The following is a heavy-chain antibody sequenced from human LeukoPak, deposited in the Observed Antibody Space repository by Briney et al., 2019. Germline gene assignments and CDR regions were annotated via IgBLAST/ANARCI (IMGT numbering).Heavy chain of an antibody. CDR1: GCSISSYF. D-gene: IGHD6-19*01. J-gene: IGHJ4*02. CDR3: ARGAGNFDY. CDR2: IYYSEST. Sequence: SETLSLTCTVSGCSISSYFWSWIRQPPAKGLEWIGYIYYSESTNYNPSLKSRVTISVDTSKNQFSLRLSSVTAADTAVYYCARGAGNFDYWGQGTLVTVSS. V-gene: IGHV4-59*01.